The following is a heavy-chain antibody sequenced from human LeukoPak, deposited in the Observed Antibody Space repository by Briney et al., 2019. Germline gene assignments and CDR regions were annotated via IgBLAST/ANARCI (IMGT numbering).Heavy chain of an antibody. CDR3: ARVRPGQWLLRDAFDI. D-gene: IGHD6-19*01. CDR1: GFTFSSYS. CDR2: ISSSSSYK. J-gene: IGHJ3*02. Sequence: GGSLRLSCAASGFTFSSYSMNWVRQAPGKGLEWVSSISSSSSYKYYADSVKGRFTISRDNAKNSLYLQMNSLRAEDTAVYYCARVRPGQWLLRDAFDIWGQGTMVTVSS. V-gene: IGHV3-21*01.